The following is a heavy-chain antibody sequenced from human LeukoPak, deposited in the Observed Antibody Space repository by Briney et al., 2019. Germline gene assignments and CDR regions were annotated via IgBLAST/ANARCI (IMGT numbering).Heavy chain of an antibody. CDR3: ATDLSSGWYLGY. J-gene: IGHJ4*02. Sequence: ASVKVSCKVSGYTHTELSMHWVRQAPGKGLEWMGGFDPEDGETIYAQKFQGRVTMTEDTSTDTAYMELSSLRSEDTAVYYCATDLSSGWYLGYWGQGTLVTVSS. D-gene: IGHD6-19*01. CDR1: GYTHTELS. CDR2: FDPEDGET. V-gene: IGHV1-24*01.